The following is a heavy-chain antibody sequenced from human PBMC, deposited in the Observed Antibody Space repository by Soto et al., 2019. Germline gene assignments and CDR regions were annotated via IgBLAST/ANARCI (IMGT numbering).Heavy chain of an antibody. V-gene: IGHV1-69*13. CDR1: GGTFSSYA. CDR3: ARGYYDSSGYYPPFDY. J-gene: IGHJ4*02. D-gene: IGHD3-22*01. CDR2: IIPIFGTA. Sequence: SVKVSCKASGGTFSSYAISWVRQAPGQGLEWMGGIIPIFGTANYAQKFRGRVTITADESTSTAYMELSSLRSEDTAVYYCARGYYDSSGYYPPFDYWGQGTLVTVSS.